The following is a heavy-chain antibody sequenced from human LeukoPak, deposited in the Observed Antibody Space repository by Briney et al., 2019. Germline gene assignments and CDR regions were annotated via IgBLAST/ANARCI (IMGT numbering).Heavy chain of an antibody. V-gene: IGHV3-15*01. CDR1: GFTFSNAW. J-gene: IGHJ4*02. D-gene: IGHD3-22*01. Sequence: GGSLRLSCAASGFTFSNAWMSRVRQAPGKWLEWVGRIKSKTDGGTTDYAAPVKGRFTISRDDSKNTLYLQMNSLKTEDTAVYYCTTARYYYDSSGYYYNFDYWGQGTLVTVSS. CDR3: TTARYYYDSSGYYYNFDY. CDR2: IKSKTDGGTT.